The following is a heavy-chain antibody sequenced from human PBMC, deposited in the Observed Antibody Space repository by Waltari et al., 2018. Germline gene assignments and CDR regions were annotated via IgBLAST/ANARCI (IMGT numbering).Heavy chain of an antibody. CDR3: ARDTRSSWYGRYYFDY. CDR2: IYYSGST. V-gene: IGHV4-39*07. Sequence: QLQLQESGPGLVKPSETLSLTCTVSGGSISSSSYYWGWIRQPPGKGLEWIGSIYYSGSTYYNPSLKSRVTISVDTSKNQFSLKLSSVTAADTAVYYCARDTRSSWYGRYYFDYWGQGTLVTVSS. D-gene: IGHD6-13*01. J-gene: IGHJ4*02. CDR1: GGSISSSSYY.